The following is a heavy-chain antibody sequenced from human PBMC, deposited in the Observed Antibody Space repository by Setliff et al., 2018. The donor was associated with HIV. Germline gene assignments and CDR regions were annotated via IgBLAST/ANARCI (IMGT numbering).Heavy chain of an antibody. Sequence: GASLSLSCAASGFTFSSYGIHWVRQAPGKGLEWVAFIRYTGSNKYYADSVKGRFTISRDNSKNTLYLKMNSLRAEDTALYYCARDLGSVQWLPDASDICGQGTMVTVSS. CDR2: IRYTGSNK. CDR3: ARDLGSVQWLPDASDI. J-gene: IGHJ3*02. D-gene: IGHD6-19*01. CDR1: GFTFSSYG. V-gene: IGHV3-30*02.